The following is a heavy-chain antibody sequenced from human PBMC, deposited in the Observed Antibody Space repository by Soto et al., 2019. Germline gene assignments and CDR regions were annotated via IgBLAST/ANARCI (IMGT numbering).Heavy chain of an antibody. Sequence: ASVKVSCKVSGYTLTELSMHWVRQAPGKGLEWMGGFDPEDGETIYAQKFQGRVTMTEDTSTDAAYMELSSLRSEDTAVYYCATDPPGPDYGGKPDYYYYGMDVWGQGTTVTVSS. J-gene: IGHJ6*02. CDR1: GYTLTELS. D-gene: IGHD4-17*01. CDR2: FDPEDGET. CDR3: ATDPPGPDYGGKPDYYYYGMDV. V-gene: IGHV1-24*01.